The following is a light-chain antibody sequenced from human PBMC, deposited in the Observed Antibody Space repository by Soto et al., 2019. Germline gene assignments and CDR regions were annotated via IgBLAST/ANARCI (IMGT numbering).Light chain of an antibody. V-gene: IGKV3-20*01. J-gene: IGKJ1*01. CDR3: QQYGSSPGT. CDR2: GAS. Sequence: EIVLTQSPGTLSLSPGERATLSCRASQSVSSSYFAWYQQKPGQARRLLIYGASSRAAGIPDRFSGSGSGTDFTLTISRLEPEDFAVYYCQQYGSSPGTFGQGTKVEI. CDR1: QSVSSSY.